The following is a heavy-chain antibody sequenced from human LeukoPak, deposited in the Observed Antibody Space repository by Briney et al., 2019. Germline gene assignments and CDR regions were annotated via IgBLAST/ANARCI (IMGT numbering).Heavy chain of an antibody. CDR1: DYSITTAYY. CDR2: IYYSGTT. CDR3: AKHYMGSSYNHGLDC. D-gene: IGHD3-10*01. Sequence: SETLSLTCTVSDYSITTAYYWGWIRQPPGKGLEWIGSIYYSGTTYYNPSLRSRVTISVDTSKNQFSLKLSSVTAADTALYYCAKHYMGSSYNHGLDCWGQGTLVTVSS. V-gene: IGHV4-38-2*02. J-gene: IGHJ4*02.